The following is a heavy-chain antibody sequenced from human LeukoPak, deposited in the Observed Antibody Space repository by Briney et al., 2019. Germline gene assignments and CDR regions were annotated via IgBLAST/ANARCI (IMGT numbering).Heavy chain of an antibody. Sequence: GGSLRLSCAASGFTFSDHYMDWVRQAPGKGLEWVGRTRNKANSYTTEYAASVKGRFTISRDDSKNSLYLQMNSLKTEDTAVYYCARGIAARSWDEENPTDYWGQGTLVTVSS. D-gene: IGHD6-6*01. V-gene: IGHV3-72*01. CDR1: GFTFSDHY. CDR2: TRNKANSYTT. CDR3: ARGIAARSWDEENPTDY. J-gene: IGHJ4*02.